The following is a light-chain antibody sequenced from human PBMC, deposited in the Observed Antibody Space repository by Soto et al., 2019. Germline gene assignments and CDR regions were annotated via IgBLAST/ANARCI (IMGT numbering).Light chain of an antibody. CDR2: EGD. V-gene: IGLV2-23*01. Sequence: ALTQPASVSGSSGQSITISCTGTSSDVGSYNLVSWHQHHPGKAPKLIIYEGDKRPSGVSNRFSGSKSGNTASLTISGLQAEDEADYYCCSYALGSTLVFGGGTKLTVL. CDR1: SSDVGSYNL. J-gene: IGLJ2*01. CDR3: CSYALGSTLV.